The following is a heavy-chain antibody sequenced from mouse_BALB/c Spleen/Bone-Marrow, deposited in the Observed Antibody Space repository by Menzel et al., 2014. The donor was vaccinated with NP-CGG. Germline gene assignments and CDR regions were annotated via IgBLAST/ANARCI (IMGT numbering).Heavy chain of an antibody. D-gene: IGHD2-4*01. CDR3: ARGGHDFSFDY. CDR2: IDTSDSYT. J-gene: IGHJ4*01. Sequence: VQGVESGAELGMPGASVKMSCKASGYTFTDNWMYWVKQRPGQGLEWIGAIDTSDSYTNFNQKFMGKASLTVDASSSIAYMQVNSLTSDDSAVYYCARGGHDFSFDYWGQGTSVTVSS. CDR1: GYTFTDNW. V-gene: IGHV1-69*01.